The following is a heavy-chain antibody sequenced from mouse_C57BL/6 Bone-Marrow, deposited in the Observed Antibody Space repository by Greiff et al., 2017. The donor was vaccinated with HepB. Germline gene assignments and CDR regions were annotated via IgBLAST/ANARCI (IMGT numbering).Heavy chain of an antibody. Sequence: EVQLQQSGPVLVKPGASVKMSCKASGYTFTDYYMNWVKQSHGKSLEWIGVINPYNGGTSYNQKFKGKAALTVDKSSSTAYMELNSLTSEDSAVYYCARGGPYDYDEENWGQGTSVTVSS. J-gene: IGHJ4*01. CDR1: GYTFTDYY. V-gene: IGHV1-19*01. D-gene: IGHD2-4*01. CDR3: ARGGPYDYDEEN. CDR2: INPYNGGT.